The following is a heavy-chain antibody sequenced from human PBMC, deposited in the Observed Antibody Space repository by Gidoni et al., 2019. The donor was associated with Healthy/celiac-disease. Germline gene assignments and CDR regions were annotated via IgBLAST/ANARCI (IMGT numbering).Heavy chain of an antibody. CDR3: ANLISEYCSSTSCLGYFQH. D-gene: IGHD2-2*01. CDR1: GFTFSSYA. CDR2: ISGSGGST. V-gene: IGHV3-23*04. J-gene: IGHJ1*01. Sequence: EVQLVESGGGLVQRGGSLRLSCAASGFTFSSYAMSWVRQAPGKGPEWVSVISGSGGSTYYADSVKGRFTISRDNSKNTLYLQMNSLRAEDTAVYYCANLISEYCSSTSCLGYFQHWGQGTLVTVSS.